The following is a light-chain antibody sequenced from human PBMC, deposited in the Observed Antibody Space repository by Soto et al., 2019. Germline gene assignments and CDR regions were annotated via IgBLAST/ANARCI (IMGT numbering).Light chain of an antibody. CDR2: DVT. V-gene: IGLV2-11*01. Sequence: QSVLTQPRSVSGSPGQSVTITCTGTSSDVGYYDYVSWCQQHPGKAPKLIIYDVTKRPSGVPDRFSGSKSGITASLTISGLQAEDEADYYCSSYAGRYTWVFGGGTALTAL. CDR3: SSYAGRYTWV. J-gene: IGLJ2*01. CDR1: SSDVGYYDY.